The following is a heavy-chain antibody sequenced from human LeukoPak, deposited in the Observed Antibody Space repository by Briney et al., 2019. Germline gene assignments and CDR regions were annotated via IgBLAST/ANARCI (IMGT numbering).Heavy chain of an antibody. CDR3: ARESGEIGVVKTHFDY. Sequence: GGSLRLSCAASGFTFSSHAMSWVRQAPGKGLEWVSAISGGGGTTYYADSVKGRFSISRDNSKNTLYLQMNSLRAEDTAVYYCARESGEIGVVKTHFDYWGQGALVTVSS. V-gene: IGHV3-23*01. CDR2: ISGGGGTT. J-gene: IGHJ4*02. D-gene: IGHD3-3*01. CDR1: GFTFSSHA.